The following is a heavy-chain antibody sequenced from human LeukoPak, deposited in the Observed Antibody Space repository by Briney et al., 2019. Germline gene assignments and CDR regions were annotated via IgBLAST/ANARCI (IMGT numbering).Heavy chain of an antibody. CDR3: ARGKGIAVAQYDY. J-gene: IGHJ4*02. CDR2: INHSGSS. V-gene: IGHV4-34*10. D-gene: IGHD6-19*01. Sequence: SETLSLTCAVYGGSFSGYYWTWIRQPPGKGLEWIGEINHSGSSNHNPSLKSRLTLSVDTSKNQFSLRLTSVTAADTAVYYCARGKGIAVAQYDYWGQGTLVTVSS. CDR1: GGSFSGYY.